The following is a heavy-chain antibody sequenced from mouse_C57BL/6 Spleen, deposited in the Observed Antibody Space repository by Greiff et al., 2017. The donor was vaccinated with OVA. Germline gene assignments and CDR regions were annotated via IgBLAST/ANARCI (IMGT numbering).Heavy chain of an antibody. CDR3: ARVLSWYFDV. CDR1: GFTFSDYY. J-gene: IGHJ1*03. V-gene: IGHV5-16*01. Sequence: EVMLVESEGGLVQPGSSMKLSCTASGFTFSDYYMAWVRQVPEKGLEWVANINYDGSSTYYLDSLKSRFIISRDTAKNILYLQMSSLKSEDTATYYCARVLSWYFDVWGTGTTVTVSS. CDR2: INYDGSST.